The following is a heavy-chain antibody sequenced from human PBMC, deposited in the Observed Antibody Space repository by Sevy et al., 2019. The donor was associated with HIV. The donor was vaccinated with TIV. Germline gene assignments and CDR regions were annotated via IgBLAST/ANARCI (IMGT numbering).Heavy chain of an antibody. CDR1: GFAFSSYA. CDR3: AKGTPSAYCGGDCYHTDSEFDY. Sequence: GGSLRLSCAASGFAFSSYAMSWVRQAPGKGLERVSAISGSGGSTYYADSVKGRFTISRDNSKNTLYLQMNSLRAEDMAVYYCAKGTPSAYCGGDCYHTDSEFDYWGQGTLVTVSS. D-gene: IGHD2-21*02. CDR2: ISGSGGST. V-gene: IGHV3-23*01. J-gene: IGHJ4*02.